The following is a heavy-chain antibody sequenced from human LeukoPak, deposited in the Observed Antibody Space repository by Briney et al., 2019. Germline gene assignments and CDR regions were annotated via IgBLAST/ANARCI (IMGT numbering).Heavy chain of an antibody. CDR2: IYYSGST. D-gene: IGHD5-12*01. Sequence: SETLSLTCTVSGGSISSYYWSWIRQPPGKGLEWIGYIYYSGSTNYNPSLKSRVTISVDTSKNQFSLKLSSVTAADTAVYYCARQDIVVLNTFDYWGQGTLVTVSS. J-gene: IGHJ4*02. CDR1: GGSISSYY. V-gene: IGHV4-59*08. CDR3: ARQDIVVLNTFDY.